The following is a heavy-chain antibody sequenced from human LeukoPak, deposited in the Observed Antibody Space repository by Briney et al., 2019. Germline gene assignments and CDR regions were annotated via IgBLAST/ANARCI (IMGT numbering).Heavy chain of an antibody. J-gene: IGHJ4*02. CDR2: IKKDGSEK. V-gene: IGHV3-7*03. CDR1: GFTFNRFW. D-gene: IGHD2/OR15-2a*01. Sequence: GGSLRLSCAASGFTFNRFWMSWVRQAPGKGLEWVANIKKDGSEKYYADSVKGRFTISRDNGKNSVHLQMNSLRVEDTAVYYCARVSEYSAFTWSRWGQGTLVTVSS. CDR3: ARVSEYSAFTWSR.